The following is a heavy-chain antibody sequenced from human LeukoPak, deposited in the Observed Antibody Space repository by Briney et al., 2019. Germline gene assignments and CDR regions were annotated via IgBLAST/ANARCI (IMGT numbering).Heavy chain of an antibody. J-gene: IGHJ6*03. CDR1: GGSISSFH. CDR2: IYTSGNT. V-gene: IGHV4-4*07. CDR3: ARDRRYYDFWSGAYYYYMDV. Sequence: SETLSLTCTISGGSISSFHWSWIRQPAGKGLEWIGLIYTSGNTNYNPSLNSRVTMSVDTSKNQFSLRLSSVTAADTAVYYCARDRRYYDFWSGAYYYYMDVWGKGTTVTVSS. D-gene: IGHD3-3*01.